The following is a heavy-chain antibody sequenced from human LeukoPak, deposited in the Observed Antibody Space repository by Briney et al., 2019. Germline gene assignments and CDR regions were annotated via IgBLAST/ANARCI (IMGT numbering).Heavy chain of an antibody. CDR1: GFSVRVNH. Sequence: GGSLTLSCEGSGFSVRVNHMAWVRQGLGKGLEWVAVILPGGVTHYTDSLRDRFSISTDKSKNVLYLQMDTLRAEDTALYYCVRERDYDTYFDYWGRGTLVTVSS. CDR3: VRERDYDTYFDY. D-gene: IGHD4-17*01. CDR2: ILPGGVT. J-gene: IGHJ4*02. V-gene: IGHV3-53*01.